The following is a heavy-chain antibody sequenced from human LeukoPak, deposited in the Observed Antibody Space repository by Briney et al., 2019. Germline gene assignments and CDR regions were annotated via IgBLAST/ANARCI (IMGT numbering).Heavy chain of an antibody. CDR2: IYYSGST. CDR3: ARGGASGWYNFDY. Sequence: SETLSLTCTVSGGSISSSSYYWGWLRQPPGKGLEWIGSIYYSGSTYYNPSLKSRVTISVDTSKNQFSLKLSSVTAADTAVYYCARGGASGWYNFDYWGQGTLVTVSS. D-gene: IGHD6-19*01. CDR1: GGSISSSSYY. V-gene: IGHV4-39*01. J-gene: IGHJ4*02.